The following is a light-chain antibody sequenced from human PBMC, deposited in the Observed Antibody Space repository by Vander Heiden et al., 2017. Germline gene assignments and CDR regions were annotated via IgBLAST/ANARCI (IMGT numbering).Light chain of an antibody. V-gene: IGKV1-39*01. CDR2: TAS. Sequence: DIQMTQSPSSLSASVGDRVTITCRASQSITNYLISWYQQKPRRAPKLLIYTASSLQSGVPSRFSGSGSGTDFTLTISSLQPEDFATYYCQQGYGTPFTFGPGTKLDLK. CDR3: QQGYGTPFT. J-gene: IGKJ3*01. CDR1: QSITNY.